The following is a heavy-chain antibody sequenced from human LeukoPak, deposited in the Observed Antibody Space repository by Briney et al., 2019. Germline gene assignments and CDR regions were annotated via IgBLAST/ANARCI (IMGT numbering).Heavy chain of an antibody. J-gene: IGHJ4*02. D-gene: IGHD1/OR15-1a*01. CDR2: INPNSGVT. CDR1: GYTFTGFY. CDR3: ARVITTASGY. V-gene: IGHV1-2*02. Sequence: ASVKVSCKASGYTFTGFYMHWVRQAPGQGLEWMGWINPNSGVTNYAQNFQGRVTMTRDTSIGTVYMELNSLRSDDTAVYYCARVITTASGYWGQGTLVTVSS.